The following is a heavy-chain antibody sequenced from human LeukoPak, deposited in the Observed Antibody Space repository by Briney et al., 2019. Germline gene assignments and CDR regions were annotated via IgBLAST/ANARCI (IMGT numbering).Heavy chain of an antibody. J-gene: IGHJ5*02. CDR3: ARQEYCSGGSCYTWFDP. V-gene: IGHV5-51*01. CDR1: GYSVNNYW. CDR2: IYPADSDI. D-gene: IGHD2-15*01. Sequence: GESLKISCKGSGYSVNNYWIGWVRQMPGKGLEWMGIIYPADSDIRYSPSFQGQVTISADKSISTVYLQWSSLKASDTAMYYCARQEYCSGGSCYTWFDPWGQGTLVTVSS.